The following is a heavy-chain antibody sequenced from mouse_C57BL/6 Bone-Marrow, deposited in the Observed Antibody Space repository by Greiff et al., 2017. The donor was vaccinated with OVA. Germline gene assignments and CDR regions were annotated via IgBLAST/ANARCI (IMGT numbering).Heavy chain of an antibody. CDR1: GYTFTEYT. V-gene: IGHV1-62-2*01. D-gene: IGHD1-1*01. J-gene: IGHJ2*01. CDR2: FYPGSGSI. CDR3: ARHGPRGSSYGGYFDY. Sequence: VQLVESGAELVKPGASVKLSCKASGYTFTEYTIHWVKQRSGQGLEWIGWFYPGSGSIKYNEKFKDKATLTADKSSSTVYMELSRLTSEDSAVYFCARHGPRGSSYGGYFDYWGQGTTLTVSS.